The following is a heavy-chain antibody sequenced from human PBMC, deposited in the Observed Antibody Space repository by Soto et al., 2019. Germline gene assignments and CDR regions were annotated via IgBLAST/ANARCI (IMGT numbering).Heavy chain of an antibody. D-gene: IGHD6-19*01. J-gene: IGHJ6*02. Sequence: PSETLSLTCAVSGGSISSSNWWRWVRQPPGKGLEWIGEIYHSGSTNYNPSLKSRVTISVDKSKNQFSLKLSSVTAADTAVYYCASVAVAGQYYYYFYGMDVWGPGTTVTVSS. V-gene: IGHV4-4*02. CDR2: IYHSGST. CDR3: ASVAVAGQYYYYFYGMDV. CDR1: GGSISSSNW.